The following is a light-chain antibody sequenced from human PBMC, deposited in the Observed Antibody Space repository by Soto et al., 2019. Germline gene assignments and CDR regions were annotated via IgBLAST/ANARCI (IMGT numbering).Light chain of an antibody. Sequence: EIVLTQSPATLSLSPGERATLSCRASQSVSSYLAWYQQKPGQAPRLLIYDASNRATGIPARFSGSGSGTDFTLTISSLEPEDFATYYCLQAKNYPWTFGLGTKVDI. CDR1: QSVSSY. CDR2: DAS. V-gene: IGKV3-11*01. CDR3: LQAKNYPWT. J-gene: IGKJ1*01.